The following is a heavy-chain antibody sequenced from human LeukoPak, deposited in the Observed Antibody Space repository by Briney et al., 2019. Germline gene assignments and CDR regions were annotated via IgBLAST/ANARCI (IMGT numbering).Heavy chain of an antibody. CDR1: GGSFNYY. CDR2: INQSGIT. J-gene: IGHJ4*02. Sequence: PSETLSPTCAVYGGSFNYYWSWIRQPPGKGLEWIGDINQSGITNYDPSLKSRVTISIDTSKNQLSLKVTSVTAADTAVYYCARGSHRAWEVLLDWGQGTLVTVSS. CDR3: ARGSHRAWEVLLD. V-gene: IGHV4-34*01. D-gene: IGHD3-10*01.